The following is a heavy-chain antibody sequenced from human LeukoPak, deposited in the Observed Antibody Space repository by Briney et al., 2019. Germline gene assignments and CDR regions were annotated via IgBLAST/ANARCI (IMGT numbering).Heavy chain of an antibody. V-gene: IGHV1-69*02. CDR1: AGTFSSYT. J-gene: IGHJ4*02. D-gene: IGHD6-6*01. Sequence: SVTVSCKAAAGTFSSYTISWVRQAPGQGREWMGRIIPILGIANYARKFQGRVTITADKSTSTAYMELSSLRSEDTAVYYCARGVVADRGSFDYWGQGTLVTVSS. CDR3: ARGVVADRGSFDY. CDR2: IIPILGIA.